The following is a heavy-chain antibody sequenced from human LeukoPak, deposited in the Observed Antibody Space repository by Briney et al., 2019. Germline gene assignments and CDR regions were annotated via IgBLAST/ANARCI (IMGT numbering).Heavy chain of an antibody. CDR3: ARVAPSQWLLLPNYFDY. CDR1: GGSIRSYY. D-gene: IGHD3-22*01. Sequence: PSETLSLTCTVSGGSIRSYYWSWIRQPPGKGLEWIGYIYYTGSTKYNSSLKSRVTISVDTSKNQFSLKLSSVTAADTAVYYCARVAPSQWLLLPNYFDYWGQETLVTASS. J-gene: IGHJ4*02. V-gene: IGHV4-59*01. CDR2: IYYTGST.